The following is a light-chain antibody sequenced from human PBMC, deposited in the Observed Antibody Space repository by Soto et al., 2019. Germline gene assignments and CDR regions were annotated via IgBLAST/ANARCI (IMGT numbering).Light chain of an antibody. CDR2: DAS. Sequence: DIQMTQSPSSLSASVGDRVTITCQASQDISNYLNWYQQKPGKAPKLLIYDASTLETGVPSRFSGSGSGTDFTFTISSLQPEDIVTYYCQHLNGAPTITFGQGTRLEIK. J-gene: IGKJ5*01. CDR1: QDISNY. CDR3: QHLNGAPTIT. V-gene: IGKV1-33*01.